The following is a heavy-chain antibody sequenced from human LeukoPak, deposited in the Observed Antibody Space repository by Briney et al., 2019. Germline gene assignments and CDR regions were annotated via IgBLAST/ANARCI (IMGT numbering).Heavy chain of an antibody. Sequence: GGSLRLSCAASGLTFSSHWMHWVRQAPGKGLVWVSRITNDGSSTTYADSVKGRFTISRDNAKNTLYLQMNSLRAEDTAVYYCAKEARPPSTYYYYGMDVWGQGTTVTVSS. V-gene: IGHV3-74*01. J-gene: IGHJ6*02. D-gene: IGHD6-6*01. CDR3: AKEARPPSTYYYYGMDV. CDR2: ITNDGSST. CDR1: GLTFSSHW.